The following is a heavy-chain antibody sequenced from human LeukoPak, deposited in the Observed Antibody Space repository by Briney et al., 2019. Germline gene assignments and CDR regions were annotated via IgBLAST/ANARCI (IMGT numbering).Heavy chain of an antibody. CDR1: GFTFSSYT. CDR2: ISGSGDST. V-gene: IGHV3-23*01. D-gene: IGHD3-10*01. Sequence: GGSLRLSCAASGFTFSSYTMTWVRQAPGKGLEWVSAISGSGDSTYYADSVKGRFTTSRDNSKNTLYLQMNSLRAEDTAVYYCAKDQGYYGSGSYKEYFQHWGQGTLVTVSS. J-gene: IGHJ1*01. CDR3: AKDQGYYGSGSYKEYFQH.